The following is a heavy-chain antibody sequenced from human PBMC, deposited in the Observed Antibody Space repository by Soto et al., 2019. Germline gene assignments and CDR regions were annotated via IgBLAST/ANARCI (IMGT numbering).Heavy chain of an antibody. V-gene: IGHV3-7*01. CDR2: IKQDGSDR. D-gene: IGHD6-19*01. Sequence: EVQLVESGGGLAQPGGSLRLSCAASGFSLSDYWMNWVRQAPGKGLERVAIIKQDGSDRYYVDSVQGRFTISRDNGKNSLYLQTSSLRVEDTGLYNSARGRGWRHDYSGQGTLVTVSS. CDR3: ARGRGWRHDY. J-gene: IGHJ4*02. CDR1: GFSLSDYW.